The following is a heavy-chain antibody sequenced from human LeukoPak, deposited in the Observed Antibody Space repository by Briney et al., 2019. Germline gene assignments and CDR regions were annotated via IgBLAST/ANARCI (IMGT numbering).Heavy chain of an antibody. V-gene: IGHV1-2*02. CDR1: GYTFTGYY. CDR3: AADGDYRGINWFDP. J-gene: IGHJ5*02. Sequence: GASVKVSCKASGYTFTGYYMHWVRQAPGQGLEWMGWTNPNSGGTNYAQKFQGRVTMTRDTSISTAYMELSSLRSEDTAVYYCAADGDYRGINWFDPWGQGTLVTVSS. CDR2: TNPNSGGT. D-gene: IGHD4-17*01.